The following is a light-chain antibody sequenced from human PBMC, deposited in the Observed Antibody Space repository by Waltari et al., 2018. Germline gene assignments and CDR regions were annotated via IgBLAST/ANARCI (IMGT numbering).Light chain of an antibody. CDR3: QVWDYNSNHVL. J-gene: IGLJ2*01. CDR1: NIGTER. V-gene: IGLV3-21*02. CDR2: DNT. Sequence: TATITCGGDNIGTERVHWYQQTPGQAPVLVVYDNTARPSGVPERFSGSKSENTATLTISRVEAGDQADYYCQVWDYNSNHVLFGGGTKVTVL.